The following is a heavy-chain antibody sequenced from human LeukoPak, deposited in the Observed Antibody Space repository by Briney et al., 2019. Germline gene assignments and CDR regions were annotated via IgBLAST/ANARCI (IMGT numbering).Heavy chain of an antibody. CDR2: ICSGGDT. D-gene: IGHD2-21*01. V-gene: IGHV3-53*04. CDR3: AREGENWNHL. Sequence: GGSLRLSCAASGFTVSSSYMNWVRQAPGKGLEWVSVICSGGDTFYADSVKGRFTISRHNSNNMLYLQMNSLRAEDTAMYYCAREGENWNHLWGQGTLVTVSS. CDR1: GFTVSSSY. J-gene: IGHJ5*02.